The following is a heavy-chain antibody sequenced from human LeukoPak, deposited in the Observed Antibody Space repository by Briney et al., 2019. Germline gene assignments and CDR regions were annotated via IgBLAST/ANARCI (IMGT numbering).Heavy chain of an antibody. Sequence: AGGSLRLSCAASRFTFSIYSMHWVRQAPGKGLEWVAVISYGGSNKYYADSVKGRFTISRDNSKNTLYLQMDSLRTEDTAVYYCARHFNTYNSDSKPLDYWGQGTLVIVSS. J-gene: IGHJ4*02. CDR2: ISYGGSNK. CDR3: ARHFNTYNSDSKPLDY. D-gene: IGHD2/OR15-2a*01. V-gene: IGHV3-30-3*01. CDR1: RFTFSIYS.